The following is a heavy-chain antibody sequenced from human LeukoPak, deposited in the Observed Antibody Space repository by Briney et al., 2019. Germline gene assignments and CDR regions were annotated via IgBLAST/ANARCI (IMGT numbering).Heavy chain of an antibody. V-gene: IGHV7-4-1*02. Sequence: ASVKVSCKASGYTFTSYAMNWVRQAPGQGLEWMGWINTNTGNPTYAQGFTGRFVFSLDTSVSTAYLQISSLKAEDTAVYYCARAASLEWLLEIYYYYYMDVWGKGTTVTVSS. J-gene: IGHJ6*03. CDR3: ARAASLEWLLEIYYYYYMDV. CDR1: GYTFTSYA. D-gene: IGHD3-3*01. CDR2: INTNTGNP.